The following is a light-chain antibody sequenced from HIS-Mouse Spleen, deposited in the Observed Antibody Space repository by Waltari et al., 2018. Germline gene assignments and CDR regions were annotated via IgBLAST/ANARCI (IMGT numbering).Light chain of an antibody. Sequence: SYELTPPPSVSVSPGPTARITCSGDALPNKYAYLYQQKSGQAPVLVIYEDSKRPSGIPERFSGSSSGTMATLTISGAQVEDEADYYCYSTDSSGNHRVFGGGTKLTVL. J-gene: IGLJ2*01. CDR3: YSTDSSGNHRV. V-gene: IGLV3-10*01. CDR1: ALPNKY. CDR2: EDS.